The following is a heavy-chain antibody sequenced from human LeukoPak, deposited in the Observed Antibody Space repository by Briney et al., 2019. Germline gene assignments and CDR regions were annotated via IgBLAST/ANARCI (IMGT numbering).Heavy chain of an antibody. J-gene: IGHJ6*03. CDR2: IRYDGSNK. CDR1: GFTFSSYG. Sequence: GGSLRLSCAASGFTFSSYGMHWVRQAPGKGLEWVAFIRYDGSNKYYADSVKGRFTISRDNSKNTLYLQMNSLRAEDTAVYYCAKDYYYGSGSYFNPYYYMDVWGKGTTVTISS. D-gene: IGHD3-10*01. V-gene: IGHV3-30*02. CDR3: AKDYYYGSGSYFNPYYYMDV.